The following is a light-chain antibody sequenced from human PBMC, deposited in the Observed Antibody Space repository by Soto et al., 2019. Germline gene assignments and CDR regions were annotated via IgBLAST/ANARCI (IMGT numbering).Light chain of an antibody. Sequence: CTGTSSDVGGYNYVSWYQHHPGKAPKLMIFDVSNRPSGVSNRFSGSKSGNTASLTISGLQPEDEADYYCSSYTTSNTRQIVFGTGTKVTVL. J-gene: IGLJ1*01. CDR2: DVS. V-gene: IGLV2-14*03. CDR3: SSYTTSNTRQIV. CDR1: SSDVGGYNY.